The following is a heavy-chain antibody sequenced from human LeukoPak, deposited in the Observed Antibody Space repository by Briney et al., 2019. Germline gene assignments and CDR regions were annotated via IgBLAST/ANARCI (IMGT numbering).Heavy chain of an antibody. V-gene: IGHV4-59*01. CDR1: GGSISPYY. CDR3: ARGKGYFDY. Sequence: SETLSLTCTVSGGSISPYYWSWIRQPPGKGLEWIGYIYYSGRTNYNPSLKSRVTISVDTSKKQFSLKLNSVTAADTAVYYCARGKGYFDYWGQGTLVTVSS. CDR2: IYYSGRT. J-gene: IGHJ4*02.